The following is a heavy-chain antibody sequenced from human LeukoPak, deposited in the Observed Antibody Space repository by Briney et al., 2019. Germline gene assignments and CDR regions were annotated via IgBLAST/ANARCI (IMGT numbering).Heavy chain of an antibody. CDR3: ARGYYDLWSGYSGYYYMDV. D-gene: IGHD3-3*01. V-gene: IGHV4-34*01. J-gene: IGHJ6*03. CDR2: INHSGST. Sequence: SETLSLTCAVYGGSFSGYYWSWIRQPPGKWLEWIGEINHSGSTNYNPSLKSRVTISVDTSKNQFSLKLSSVTAADTAVYYCARGYYDLWSGYSGYYYMDVWGKGTTVTVSS. CDR1: GGSFSGYY.